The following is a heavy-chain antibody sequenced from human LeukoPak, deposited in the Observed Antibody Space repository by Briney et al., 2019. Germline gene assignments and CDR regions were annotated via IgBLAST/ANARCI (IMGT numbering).Heavy chain of an antibody. CDR2: ISSSSSYI. CDR1: GFTFSSYS. V-gene: IGHV3-21*01. Sequence: GGSLRLSCAASGFTFSSYSMNWVRQAPGKGLEWVSSISSSSSYIYYADSVKGRFTISRDNAKNSLYLQMNSLRAEDTAVYYCARDGFEWELLRQRFYYYYYMDVWGKGTTVTISS. CDR3: ARDGFEWELLRQRFYYYYYMDV. D-gene: IGHD1-26*01. J-gene: IGHJ6*03.